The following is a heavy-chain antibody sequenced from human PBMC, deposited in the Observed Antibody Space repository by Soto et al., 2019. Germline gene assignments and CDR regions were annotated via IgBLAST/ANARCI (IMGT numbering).Heavy chain of an antibody. V-gene: IGHV3-23*03. CDR2: TYSVGST. Sequence: EVQLLESGGGLVQPGGSLRLSCAASGFTFSSYGMSWVRPAPGQGLEWVSVTYSVGSTYYADSVKGRFTISRDNSKNTLNLQMNNLRAEDTAMYYCAQGRNWGDCDYWGQGTLVTVSS. J-gene: IGHJ4*02. CDR1: GFTFSSYG. D-gene: IGHD7-27*01. CDR3: AQGRNWGDCDY.